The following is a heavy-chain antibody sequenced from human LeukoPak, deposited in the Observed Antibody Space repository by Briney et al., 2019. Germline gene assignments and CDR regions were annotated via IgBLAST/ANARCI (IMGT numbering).Heavy chain of an antibody. CDR1: GGTFSSYA. J-gene: IGHJ3*02. CDR3: ARDCGDSGSYYWDAFDI. Sequence: AASVKVSCKASGGTFSSYAISWVRQAPGQGLEWMGGIIPIFGTANYAQKFQGRGTITADESTSTAYMELSSLRSEDTAVYYCARDCGDSGSYYWDAFDIWGQGTMVTVSS. D-gene: IGHD1-26*01. CDR2: IIPIFGTA. V-gene: IGHV1-69*13.